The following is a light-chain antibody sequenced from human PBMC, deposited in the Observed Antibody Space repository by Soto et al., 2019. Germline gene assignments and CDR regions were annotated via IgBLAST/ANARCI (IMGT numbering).Light chain of an antibody. J-gene: IGKJ4*01. CDR1: QSVGTN. CDR3: QHRKTWPLT. Sequence: VLTQSPDTLSLSLGEKATLSCRASQSVGTNLAWYQQKPGQAPRFLIYDASNRATGIPARFSGGGSGTDFTLTISSLEPEDFAVYYCQHRKTWPLTFGGGTKVDIK. CDR2: DAS. V-gene: IGKV3-11*01.